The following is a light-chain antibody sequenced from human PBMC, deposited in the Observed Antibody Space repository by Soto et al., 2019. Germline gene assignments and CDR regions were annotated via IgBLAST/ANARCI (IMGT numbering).Light chain of an antibody. CDR2: EVS. J-gene: IGLJ1*01. CDR1: STDVGGYNY. CDR3: GSYTSTDTPFV. Sequence: QSALAQPSSVSGSPGQSITISCPGTSTDVGGYNYVSWYQHHPGKGAKLIIYEVSNRPSGVSDRFSGSKSGNKASLIISNLEAEDESDYYCGSYTSTDTPFVFGTGTKGTVL. V-gene: IGLV2-14*01.